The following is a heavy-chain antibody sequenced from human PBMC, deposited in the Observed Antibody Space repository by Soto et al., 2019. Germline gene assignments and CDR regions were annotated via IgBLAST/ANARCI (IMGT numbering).Heavy chain of an antibody. J-gene: IGHJ6*02. CDR2: IYPGDSDT. V-gene: IGHV5-51*01. CDR1: GCSFTSYW. D-gene: IGHD3-9*01. Sequence: GESLKISCKGSGCSFTSYWIGWVRQMPGKGLEWMGIIYPGDSDTRYSPSFQGQVTISADKSISTAYLQWSSLKASDTAMYYCARHTPYYDILTGYWSGFGTYYYGMDVWGQGTTVTVSS. CDR3: ARHTPYYDILTGYWSGFGTYYYGMDV.